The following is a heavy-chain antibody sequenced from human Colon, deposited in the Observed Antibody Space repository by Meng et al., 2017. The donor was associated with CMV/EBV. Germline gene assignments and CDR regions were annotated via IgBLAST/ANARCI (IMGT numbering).Heavy chain of an antibody. V-gene: IGHV3-23*01. CDR1: GSSFSTYS. Sequence: GESLKISCAASGSSFSTYSMSWVRQAPGKGLEWVSGISGRTSDTYYADSVKGRFTISRDNSKNTLFLHMNTLRAEDTAVYYCAKDRFENSVNFFDSWGQGTRVTVSS. D-gene: IGHD2/OR15-2a*01. J-gene: IGHJ4*02. CDR3: AKDRFENSVNFFDS. CDR2: ISGRTSDT.